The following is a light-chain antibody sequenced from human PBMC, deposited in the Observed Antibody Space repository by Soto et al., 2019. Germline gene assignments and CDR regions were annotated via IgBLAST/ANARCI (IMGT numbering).Light chain of an antibody. CDR1: QSVNKDN. J-gene: IGKJ5*01. CDR3: QQYSSSPNT. V-gene: IGKV3-20*01. CDR2: GAS. Sequence: EIAQTQSTRTLSLSPGERATLTGGASQSVNKDNLAWYHQKSGQTPRLLIYGASSRATGIPDRFGGSGSGTDFTLTISRLEPEDFAVYYCQQYSSSPNTFGQGTRLEIK.